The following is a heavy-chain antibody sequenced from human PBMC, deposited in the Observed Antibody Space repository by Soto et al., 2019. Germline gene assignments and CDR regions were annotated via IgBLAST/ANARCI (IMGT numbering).Heavy chain of an antibody. Sequence: EVQLLDSGGGLVQPGGSLRLSCAVSGFTFSDYAMSWVRQAPGEGLEWVSGIYADRTTYYADSVKGRFTISRDNSNNTLYLQMNSLRADDTAVYYCARDWGGNTVPYWYFDHWGRGTLVAVSS. CDR2: IYADRTT. CDR3: ARDWGGNTVPYWYFDH. V-gene: IGHV3-23*01. CDR1: GFTFSDYA. D-gene: IGHD3-16*01. J-gene: IGHJ2*01.